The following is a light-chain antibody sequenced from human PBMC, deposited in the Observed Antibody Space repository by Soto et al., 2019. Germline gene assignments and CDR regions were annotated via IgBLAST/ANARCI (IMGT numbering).Light chain of an antibody. Sequence: QSALTQPASVSGSPGQSITISCTGTSSDVGGYNYVSWYQQHPGKAPKLMICEVSNRPSGVSNRFSGSKSGNTASLTISGLQAEDEADYYCSSYTSSSTPYVVFGRGTKLTVL. CDR1: SSDVGGYNY. CDR2: EVS. CDR3: SSYTSSSTPYVV. V-gene: IGLV2-14*01. J-gene: IGLJ2*01.